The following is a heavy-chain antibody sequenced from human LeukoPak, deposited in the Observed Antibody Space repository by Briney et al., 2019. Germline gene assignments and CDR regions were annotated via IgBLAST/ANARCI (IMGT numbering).Heavy chain of an antibody. CDR3: ARDLYYYDSTTPYYFDY. CDR1: GGSISSGTYY. V-gene: IGHV4-61*02. J-gene: IGHJ4*02. Sequence: SETLPLTCTVSGGSISSGTYYWSWIRQPAGKGLEWIGRIYTSGSTNYNPSLKSRVTMSVDTSKNQFSLKLSSVTAADTAVYYCARDLYYYDSTTPYYFDYWGQGTLVTVSS. D-gene: IGHD3-22*01. CDR2: IYTSGST.